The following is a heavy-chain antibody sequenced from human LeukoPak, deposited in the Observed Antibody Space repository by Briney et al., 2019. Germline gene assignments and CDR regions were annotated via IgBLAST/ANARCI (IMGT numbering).Heavy chain of an antibody. D-gene: IGHD3-10*01. J-gene: IGHJ4*02. CDR1: GFTFSSYW. Sequence: GGSLRLSCAASGFTFSSYWMSWVRQAPGKGLEWVANIKQDGSETKYVDSVKGRFTISRDNARNLLHLQMNSLRVEDMALYYCARPFGQLSSSYFDYWGQGTLVTVSS. CDR3: ARPFGQLSSSYFDY. CDR2: IKQDGSET. V-gene: IGHV3-7*01.